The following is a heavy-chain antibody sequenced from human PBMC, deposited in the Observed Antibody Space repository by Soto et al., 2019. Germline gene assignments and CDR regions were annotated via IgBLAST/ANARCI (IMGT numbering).Heavy chain of an antibody. Sequence: GAAVKVSGKASGHTVTSYDIYCLRQATGQLLDWMGWMNPNTGNSGYAQKFQGRVTMTSDTSISTAHMELSSLRSDDTAVYYCARDNCSGGSCITDAEYFQHWGQGTLVTVSS. CDR3: ARDNCSGGSCITDAEYFQH. D-gene: IGHD2-15*01. J-gene: IGHJ1*01. CDR2: MNPNTGNS. CDR1: GHTVTSYD. V-gene: IGHV1-8*01.